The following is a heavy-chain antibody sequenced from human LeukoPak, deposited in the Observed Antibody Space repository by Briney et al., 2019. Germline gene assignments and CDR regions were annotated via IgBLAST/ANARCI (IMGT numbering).Heavy chain of an antibody. V-gene: IGHV3-48*03. J-gene: IGHJ6*04. D-gene: IGHD3-10*02. Sequence: GGSLRLSCAASGFTFSSYEMNWVRQAPGEGLEWVSYIMRSGSTIYYADSVKGRFTISRDNAKNSLYLQMNSLRAEDTAVYYCAELGITMIGGVWGKGTTVTISS. CDR2: IMRSGSTI. CDR1: GFTFSSYE. CDR3: AELGITMIGGV.